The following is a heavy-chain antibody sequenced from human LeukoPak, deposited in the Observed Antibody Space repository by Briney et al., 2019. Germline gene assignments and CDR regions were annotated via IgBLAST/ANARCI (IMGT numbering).Heavy chain of an antibody. Sequence: KPSETLSLTCTVSGGSISSYHWSWIRQSPGKGLEWIGYIYYSGSTNYNPSLKSRVTISLGTSKNQFSLKLISVTAADTAVYYCARAYGGYGSSPYNWLDPWGQGTLVTVSS. V-gene: IGHV4-59*01. CDR1: GGSISSYH. CDR3: ARAYGGYGSSPYNWLDP. J-gene: IGHJ5*02. D-gene: IGHD6-6*01. CDR2: IYYSGST.